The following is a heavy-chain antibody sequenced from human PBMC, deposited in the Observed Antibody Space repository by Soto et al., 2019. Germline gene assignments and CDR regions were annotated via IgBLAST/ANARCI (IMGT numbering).Heavy chain of an antibody. CDR1: GFTFTNYH. D-gene: IGHD2-15*01. Sequence: QVQLVQSGAEVKKPGASVTVSCKASGFTFTNYHMHWVRQAPGQGFEWMGIINPSGGSTTYAQKFQGSVTMTSDTSTSTVYMELSSLRFDDTAVYYCARDSSIVVDGGSCQDYRGQGTPVTVSS. CDR3: ARDSSIVVDGGSCQDY. CDR2: INPSGGST. V-gene: IGHV1-46*01. J-gene: IGHJ4*02.